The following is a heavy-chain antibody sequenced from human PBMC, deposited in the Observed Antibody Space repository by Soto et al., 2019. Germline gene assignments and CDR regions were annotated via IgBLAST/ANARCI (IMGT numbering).Heavy chain of an antibody. J-gene: IGHJ4*02. CDR1: GFTFSNDG. CDR2: IWYDASKQ. Sequence: QVQLVESGGGVVQPGRSLRLSCAASGFTFSNDGMHWVRQAPGKRLEWVALIWYDASKQYYADSVKGRFTISRDNTKNTLWLQMNSLRAEDTAVYYCARLSGSYLDYWGQGTLFTVSS. D-gene: IGHD1-26*01. CDR3: ARLSGSYLDY. V-gene: IGHV3-33*01.